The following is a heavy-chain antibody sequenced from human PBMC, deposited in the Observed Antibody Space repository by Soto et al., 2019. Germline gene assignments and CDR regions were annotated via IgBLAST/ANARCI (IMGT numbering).Heavy chain of an antibody. Sequence: ETLSLTSSVSGAAVSSYYWILIRQPAGKGLEWIGSSGITNYNPSLKSRVTMSVETSKHQFSLKLSSVTVADTAVYYCVRGMSGYYYIFDSWGQGAXVTAS. CDR1: GAAVSSYY. D-gene: IGHD3-22*01. V-gene: IGHV4-4*07. CDR3: VRGMSGYYYIFDS. CDR2: SGIT. J-gene: IGHJ5*01.